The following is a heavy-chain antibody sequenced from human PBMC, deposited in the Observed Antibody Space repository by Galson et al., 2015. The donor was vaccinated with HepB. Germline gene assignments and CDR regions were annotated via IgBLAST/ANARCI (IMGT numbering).Heavy chain of an antibody. CDR2: INTDGSRT. Sequence: SLRLSCAASGFTFSSYWMHWVRQAPGKGPVWVSRINTDGSRTTYADSVKGRFTISRDNAKNTLYVEMNSLRAEDTAVYYCARSSKNCGGDCYSFDYWGQGTLVTVSS. J-gene: IGHJ4*02. D-gene: IGHD2-21*01. CDR3: ARSSKNCGGDCYSFDY. CDR1: GFTFSSYW. V-gene: IGHV3-74*01.